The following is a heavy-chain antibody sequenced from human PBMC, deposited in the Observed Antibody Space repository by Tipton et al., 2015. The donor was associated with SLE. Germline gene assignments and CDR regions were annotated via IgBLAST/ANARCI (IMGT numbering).Heavy chain of an antibody. Sequence: SLRLSCAASGFTVSSNYMSWVRQAPGKGLEWVSVIYSGGSTYYADSVKGRFTISRDNSKNTLYLQMNSLRAEDTAVYYCARDAKNEYCSGGSSPRGAFDIWAKGTMAPVSS. J-gene: IGHJ3*02. V-gene: IGHV3-53*05. CDR2: IYSGGST. D-gene: IGHD2-15*01. CDR3: ARDAKNEYCSGGSSPRGAFDI. CDR1: GFTVSSNY.